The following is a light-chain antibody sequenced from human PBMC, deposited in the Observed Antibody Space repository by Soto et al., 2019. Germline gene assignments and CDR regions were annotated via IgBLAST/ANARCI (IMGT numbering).Light chain of an antibody. CDR2: GAS. Sequence: EIVLTQSPGTLSLSPGERATLSCRANQSVSSSYVAWYQQKPGQATRLLIYGASRRATGIPDRFSGCGSGTDFLLTISRLDPEDFTVYYCLQAGSSLVTFGQGTKRVIK. CDR1: QSVSSSY. J-gene: IGKJ2*01. V-gene: IGKV3-20*01. CDR3: LQAGSSLVT.